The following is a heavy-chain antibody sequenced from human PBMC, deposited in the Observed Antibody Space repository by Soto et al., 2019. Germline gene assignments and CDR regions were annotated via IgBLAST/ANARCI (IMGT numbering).Heavy chain of an antibody. CDR2: ISYDGSNK. V-gene: IGHV3-30-3*01. CDR1: GFTFSSYA. Sequence: GGSLRLSCAASGFTFSSYAMHWVRQAPGKGLEWVAVISYDGSNKYYADSVKGRFTISRDNSKNTLYLQMNSLRAEDTAVYYCAKTFYHRLLGEVFGSWGQGTQVTVSS. J-gene: IGHJ4*02. CDR3: AKTFYHRLLGEVFGS. D-gene: IGHD3-10*01.